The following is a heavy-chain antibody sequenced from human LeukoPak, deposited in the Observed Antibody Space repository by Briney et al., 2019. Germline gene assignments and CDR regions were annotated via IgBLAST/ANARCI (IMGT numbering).Heavy chain of an antibody. J-gene: IGHJ4*02. V-gene: IGHV6-1*01. D-gene: IGHD3-3*01. CDR1: GDTVSSNSAA. CDR2: TYYRSKWYN. CDR3: AREVKITIFGVVTVPLDY. Sequence: SQTLLLTCAISGDTVSSNSAAWHWIRQSPSRGLEWLVRTYYRSKWYNDYAVSVKSRITINPDTSKNQFSLQLNSVTPEDTAVYYCAREVKITIFGVVTVPLDYWGQGTLVTVSS.